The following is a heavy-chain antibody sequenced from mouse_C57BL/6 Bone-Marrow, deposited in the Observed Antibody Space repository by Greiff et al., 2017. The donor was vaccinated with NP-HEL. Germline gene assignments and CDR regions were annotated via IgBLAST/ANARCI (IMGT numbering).Heavy chain of an antibody. CDR2: INPSTGGT. Sequence: EVQLQQSGPELVKPGASVKISCKASGYSFTGYYMNWVKQSPEKSLEWIGEINPSTGGTTYNQKFKAKATLTVDKSSSTAYRQLKSLTSEDSAVYYCARDSSGYNFDYWGQGTTLTVSS. CDR1: GYSFTGYY. D-gene: IGHD3-2*02. V-gene: IGHV1-42*01. CDR3: ARDSSGYNFDY. J-gene: IGHJ2*01.